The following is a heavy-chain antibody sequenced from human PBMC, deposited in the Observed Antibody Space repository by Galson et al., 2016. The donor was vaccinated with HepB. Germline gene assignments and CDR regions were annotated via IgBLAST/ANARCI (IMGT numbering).Heavy chain of an antibody. Sequence: LRLSCAASGFTFSSYGMHWVRQAPGKGLEWVAVISYDGSNKYYADSVKGRSTISRDNSKNTLCLQMNSLRPEDTAVYYRAGVVFSREFDYWGQGTLVTVSS. D-gene: IGHD3-22*01. J-gene: IGHJ4*02. CDR1: GFTFSSYG. CDR3: AGVVFSREFDY. V-gene: IGHV3-30*03. CDR2: ISYDGSNK.